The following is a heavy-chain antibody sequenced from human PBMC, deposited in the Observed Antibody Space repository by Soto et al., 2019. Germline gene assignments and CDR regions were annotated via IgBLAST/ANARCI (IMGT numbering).Heavy chain of an antibody. CDR2: IYPGDSDA. V-gene: IGHV5-51*01. Sequence: GESLKISCKGSGYSFARYYIAWVRQMPGKGLEWMGTIYPGDSDAIYNPSFQGHVTISSDRSINTAYLQWSSLKASDTAMYFCASFGPPKHRLAVWGQGTTVTVSS. CDR1: GYSFARYY. J-gene: IGHJ6*02. D-gene: IGHD3-16*01. CDR3: ASFGPPKHRLAV.